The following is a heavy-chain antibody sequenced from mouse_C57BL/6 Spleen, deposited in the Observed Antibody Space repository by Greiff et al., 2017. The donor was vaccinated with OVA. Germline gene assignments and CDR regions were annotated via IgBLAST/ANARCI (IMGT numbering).Heavy chain of an antibody. CDR2: ISSGSSTI. CDR3: ARPSTGIFDY. D-gene: IGHD4-1*01. V-gene: IGHV5-17*01. CDR1: GFTFSDYG. Sequence: DVHLVESGGGLVKPGGSLKLSCAASGFTFSDYGMHWVRQAPEKGLEWVAYISSGSSTIYYADTVKGRFTISRDNAKNTLFLQMTSLRSEDTAMYYCARPSTGIFDYWGQGTTLTVSS. J-gene: IGHJ2*01.